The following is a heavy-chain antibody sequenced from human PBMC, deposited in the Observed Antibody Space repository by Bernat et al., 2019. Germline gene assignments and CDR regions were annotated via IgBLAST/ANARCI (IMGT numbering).Heavy chain of an antibody. V-gene: IGHV1-2*04. Sequence: QVQLVQSGAGVKKPGASVKVSCKASGYTFTGYYMHWVRQAPGQGLEWMGWINPNSGGTNYAQKFQGWVTMTRDTSISTAYMELSRLRSDDTAVYYCARVPFWNYADGYFDYWGQGTLVTVSS. CDR1: GYTFTGYY. J-gene: IGHJ4*02. CDR2: INPNSGGT. D-gene: IGHD1-7*01. CDR3: ARVPFWNYADGYFDY.